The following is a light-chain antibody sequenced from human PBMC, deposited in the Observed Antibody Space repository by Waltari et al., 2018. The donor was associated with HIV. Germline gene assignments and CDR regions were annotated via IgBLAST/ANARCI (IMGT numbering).Light chain of an antibody. CDR2: DVS. CDR3: CSYAGSYPVV. Sequence: QSALTQPRSVSGSPGQSVTISCTGTSSDVGVYNFVSWYQQHPGKAPKLMIYDVSKRSSGVPDRFSGSKSVNTASLTISGLQAEDEADYYCCSYAGSYPVVFGGGTKLTVL. V-gene: IGLV2-11*01. J-gene: IGLJ2*01. CDR1: SSDVGVYNF.